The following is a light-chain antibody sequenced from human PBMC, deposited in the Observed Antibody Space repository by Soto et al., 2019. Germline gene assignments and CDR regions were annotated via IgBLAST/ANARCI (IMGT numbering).Light chain of an antibody. V-gene: IGLV2-14*01. J-gene: IGLJ1*01. CDR2: GVS. CDR3: NSYAGTSYV. Sequence: QSALTQPASVSGSPGQSITISCTGTRSDVGSYNYVSWHQQYPGKAPKLIIYGVSNRPSGVSNRFSGSKSGNTASLTISGLQAEDEADYYCNSYAGTSYVFGTGTKLTVL. CDR1: RSDVGSYNY.